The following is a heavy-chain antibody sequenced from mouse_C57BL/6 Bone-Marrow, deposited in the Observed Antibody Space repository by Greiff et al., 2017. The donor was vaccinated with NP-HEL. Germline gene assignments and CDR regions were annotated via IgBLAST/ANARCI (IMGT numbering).Heavy chain of an antibody. CDR1: GYTFTSYW. CDR3: ARLNWRFAY. Sequence: QVQLQQPGAELVRPGSSVKLSCKASGYTFTSYWMDLVKQRPGQGLEWIGNIYPSDSETHYNQKFKDKATLTVDKSSSTAYMQLSSLTSEDSAVYYCARLNWRFAYWGQGTLVTVSA. CDR2: IYPSDSET. V-gene: IGHV1-61*01. D-gene: IGHD4-1*01. J-gene: IGHJ3*01.